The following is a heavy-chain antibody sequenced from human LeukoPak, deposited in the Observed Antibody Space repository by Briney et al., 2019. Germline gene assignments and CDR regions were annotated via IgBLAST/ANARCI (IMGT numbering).Heavy chain of an antibody. CDR1: GFTFSSYS. D-gene: IGHD5-12*01. CDR2: ISSSSSYI. CDR3: ASGDPKSLTITVSGP. J-gene: IGHJ4*02. V-gene: IGHV3-21*01. Sequence: GGSLRLSCAASGFTFSSYSMNWVRQAPGKGLEWVSSISSSSSYIYYADSVKGRFTISRDNAKNSLYLQMNSLRAEDTAVYYCASGDPKSLTITVSGPWGQGTLVTVSS.